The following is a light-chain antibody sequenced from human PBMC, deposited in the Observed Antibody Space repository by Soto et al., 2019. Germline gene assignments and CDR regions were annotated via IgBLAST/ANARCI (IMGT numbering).Light chain of an antibody. Sequence: VLTQSPGTLSLSPGERVTLSCRASQSISSIYLAWYQQKPGQAPRLVIYATSSRATGIPDRFSGSGSGTDFTLTISRLEPEDFAVYYCQQYGDGNSPRYSFGQGTRLDIK. CDR1: QSISSIY. J-gene: IGKJ2*03. CDR3: QQYGDGNSPRYS. CDR2: ATS. V-gene: IGKV3-20*01.